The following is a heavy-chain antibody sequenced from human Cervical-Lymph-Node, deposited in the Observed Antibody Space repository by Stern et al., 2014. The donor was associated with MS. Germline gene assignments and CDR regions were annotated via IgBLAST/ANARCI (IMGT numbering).Heavy chain of an antibody. CDR2: ISYDGSNK. Sequence: QDQLVQSGGGVIQPGRSLRLSCAASGFTFSSYGMHWVRQAPGKGLEWVAVISYDGSNKYYADSVKGRFTISRDNSKNTLYLQMNSLRAEDTAVYYCAKAPGRATVTPDYWGQGTLVTVSS. D-gene: IGHD4-17*01. CDR1: GFTFSSYG. J-gene: IGHJ4*02. V-gene: IGHV3-30*18. CDR3: AKAPGRATVTPDY.